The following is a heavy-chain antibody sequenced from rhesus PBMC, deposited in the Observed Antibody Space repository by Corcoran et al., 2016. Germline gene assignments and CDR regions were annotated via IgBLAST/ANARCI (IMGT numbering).Heavy chain of an antibody. CDR1: GFTFSNSW. J-gene: IGHJ4*01. CDR2: IKSKADGGTA. V-gene: IGHV3-30*01. D-gene: IGHD4-23*01. CDR3: TTDHGYSNSYGFDY. Sequence: EVQLVESGGGLVQPGGSLRLSCAASGFTFSNSWMSWVRQAPGKGLEGVARIKSKADGGTADYAASVKGRFTISRDDSKNTRYLQKNSLKTEDTAVYYCTTDHGYSNSYGFDYWGQGVLVTVSS.